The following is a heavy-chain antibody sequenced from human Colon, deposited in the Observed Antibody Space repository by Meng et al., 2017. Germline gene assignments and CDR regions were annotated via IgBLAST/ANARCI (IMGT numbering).Heavy chain of an antibody. CDR1: GGSISSSNY. J-gene: IGHJ4*02. Sequence: QVELQESGPGLVEPSGTLSLTCAVSGGSISSSNYWSWVRQPPGKGLEWIGQIYLSGSPSYNPSLESRVTISVDKSKNQLSLRLTSVTAADTAIYYCARHGGWHFDYWGQGTLVTVFS. D-gene: IGHD6-19*01. CDR2: IYLSGSP. CDR3: ARHGGWHFDY. V-gene: IGHV4-4*02.